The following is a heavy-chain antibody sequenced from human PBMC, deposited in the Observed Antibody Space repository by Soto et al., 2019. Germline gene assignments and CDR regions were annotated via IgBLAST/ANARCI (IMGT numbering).Heavy chain of an antibody. CDR3: ARTSGYCSSTSCPPPWFDP. Sequence: SETLSLTCAVSGGSISSGGYSWSWIRQPPGKGLEWIGYIYHSGSTYYNPSLKSRVTISVDRSKNQFSLKLSSVTAADTAVYYCARTSGYCSSTSCPPPWFDPWGQGTLVTVSS. CDR1: GGSISSGGYS. CDR2: IYHSGST. D-gene: IGHD2-2*01. J-gene: IGHJ5*02. V-gene: IGHV4-30-2*01.